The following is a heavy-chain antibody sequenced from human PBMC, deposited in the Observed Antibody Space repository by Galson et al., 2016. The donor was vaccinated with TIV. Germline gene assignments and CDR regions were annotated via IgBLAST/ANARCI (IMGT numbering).Heavy chain of an antibody. CDR1: GLVSSSFA. J-gene: IGHJ4*02. CDR3: AKGSPWFGESLSH. CDR2: ISNTGADT. V-gene: IGHV3-23*01. D-gene: IGHD3-10*01. Sequence: SLRLSCAASGLVSSSFAMNWVRQAPGKGLEWVSTISNTGADTFHADSVKGRFAISRDNSKNMLYLHMTSLRADDTAVYYWAKGSPWFGESLSHWGQGTPVTVSS.